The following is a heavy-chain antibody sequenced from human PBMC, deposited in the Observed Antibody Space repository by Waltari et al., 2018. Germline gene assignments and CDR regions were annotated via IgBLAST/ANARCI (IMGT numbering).Heavy chain of an antibody. D-gene: IGHD3-3*01. CDR2: INGDGSRP. CDR3: AREDYDIWSGYGDY. V-gene: IGHV3-74*01. J-gene: IGHJ4*02. CDR1: GFSFRALW. Sequence: EVRLVESGGGLVQPGGSLTVSCAASGFSFRALWLHWIRQAPGQGLVWVSRINGDGSRPEYADSVKGRFTISRDNAKNTVYLQMNSLRVDDTAVYYCAREDYDIWSGYGDYWGQGTLVSVSS.